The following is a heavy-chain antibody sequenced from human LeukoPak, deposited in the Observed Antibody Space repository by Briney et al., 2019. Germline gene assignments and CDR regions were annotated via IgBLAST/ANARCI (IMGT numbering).Heavy chain of an antibody. Sequence: SETLSVTCAVSGDSFSSHYWTWLRQSPGTGLEWIGYISHIGRTNYNPSLKSRVTISIDTSKNQFSLKLRSVTAADTAVYYCARDLVTVTKGFDIWGQGTMVSVSS. V-gene: IGHV4-59*11. CDR1: GDSFSSHY. J-gene: IGHJ3*02. CDR2: ISHIGRT. D-gene: IGHD4-17*01. CDR3: ARDLVTVTKGFDI.